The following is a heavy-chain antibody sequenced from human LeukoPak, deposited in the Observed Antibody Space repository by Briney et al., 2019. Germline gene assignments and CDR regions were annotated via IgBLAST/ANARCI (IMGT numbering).Heavy chain of an antibody. J-gene: IGHJ4*02. D-gene: IGHD7-27*01. V-gene: IGHV3-11*04. Sequence: GGSLRLSCAASGFTFSDHYMSWIRQAPGKGLEWVSYISHTGTTMYYADSVKGRFTLSRDKARNSLYLQMNSLRAEDTAVYYCARGHWGLDSWGQGTLVSVSS. CDR3: ARGHWGLDS. CDR1: GFTFSDHY. CDR2: ISHTGTTM.